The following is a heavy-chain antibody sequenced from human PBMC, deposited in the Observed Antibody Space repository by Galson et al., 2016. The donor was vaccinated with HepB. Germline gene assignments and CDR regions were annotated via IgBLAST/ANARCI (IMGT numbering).Heavy chain of an antibody. D-gene: IGHD1-20*01. CDR1: GFTFSTYW. J-gene: IGHJ4*02. CDR2: VKPDGSGA. Sequence: SLRLSCAASGFTFSTYWMHWVRQAPGKGLVWLSRVKPDGSGADSADSVKGRFTISRDNSKNTLYLEMNSLRAEDTAVYYCARDNWYDAGCSVDHLGQGTLVTVAS. V-gene: IGHV3-74*01. CDR3: ARDNWYDAGCSVDH.